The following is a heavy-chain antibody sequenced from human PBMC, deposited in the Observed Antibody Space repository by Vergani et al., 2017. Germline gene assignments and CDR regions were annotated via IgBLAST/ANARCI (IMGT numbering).Heavy chain of an antibody. D-gene: IGHD3-9*01. CDR1: GYTFSNYY. CDR3: ARGDYGILTGYGY. J-gene: IGHJ4*02. V-gene: IGHV1-46*03. Sequence: QVQVVQSGAEVKKSGASGKVSCKTSGYTFSNYYMHWVRQAPGQGLEWMGIINPSGGHTNYAQKFQGRVTMTRDTSTSTVYMELSSLRSEDTTIYYCARGDYGILTGYGYWGQGTLVTVSA. CDR2: INPSGGHT.